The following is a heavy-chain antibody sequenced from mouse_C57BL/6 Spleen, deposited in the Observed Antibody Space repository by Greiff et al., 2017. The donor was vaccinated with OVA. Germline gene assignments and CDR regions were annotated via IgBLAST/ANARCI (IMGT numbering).Heavy chain of an antibody. V-gene: IGHV1-53*01. J-gene: IGHJ4*01. Sequence: VQLQQPGTELVKPGASVKLSCKASGYTFTSYWMHWVKQRPGQGLEWIGNINPSNGGTNYNEKFKNKATLTVDKSSSTAYMQLSSLTSEDSAVYYCARGNENGRYYAMDYWGQGTTVTVSS. CDR2: INPSNGGT. CDR1: GYTFTSYW. D-gene: IGHD1-2*01. CDR3: ARGNENGRYYAMDY.